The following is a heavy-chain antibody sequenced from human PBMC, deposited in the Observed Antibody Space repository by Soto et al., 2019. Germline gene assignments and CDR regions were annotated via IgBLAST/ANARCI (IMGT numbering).Heavy chain of an antibody. D-gene: IGHD2-8*01. CDR2: IYYSGST. CDR3: ARHSGCTNGVCYSRLYYYYGMDV. V-gene: IGHV4-39*01. CDR1: GGSISSSSYY. Sequence: SETLSLTCTVSGGSISSSSYYWGWIRQPPGKGLEWIGSIYYSGSTYYNPSLKSRVTISVDTSKNQFSLKLSSVTAADTAVYYCARHSGCTNGVCYSRLYYYYGMDVWGQGTTVTVSS. J-gene: IGHJ6*02.